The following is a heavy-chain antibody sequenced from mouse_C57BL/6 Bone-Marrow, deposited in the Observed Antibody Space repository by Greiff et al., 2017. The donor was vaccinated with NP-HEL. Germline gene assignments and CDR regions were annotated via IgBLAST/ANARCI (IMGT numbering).Heavy chain of an antibody. CDR3: TGWDRGVGEYYFDY. Sequence: VQLQQSGAELVRPGASVTLSCKASGYTFTDYEMHWVKQTPVHGLEWIGAIDPETGGTAYIQKFKGKAILTADKSSRTAYMERRSVTAEDAAVYYCTGWDRGVGEYYFDYWGQGTTRTVSS. J-gene: IGHJ2*01. V-gene: IGHV1-15*01. CDR2: IDPETGGT. CDR1: GYTFTDYE. D-gene: IGHD1-1*01.